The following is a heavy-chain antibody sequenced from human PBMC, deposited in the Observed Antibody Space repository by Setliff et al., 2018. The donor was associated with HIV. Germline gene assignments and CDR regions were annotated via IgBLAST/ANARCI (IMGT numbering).Heavy chain of an antibody. V-gene: IGHV3-23*03. CDR2: IYGDGSYS. CDR3: VKGAPDYDTNPFYYYFFMHV. Sequence: GGSLSLSCAASGFTFGSFAMSWVRQAPGKGLELVSAIYGDGSYSYYADSVKGRFSISRDNSQSTLSLQMQSLRAEDTALYYCVKGAPDYDTNPFYYYFFMHVWGKGTTVTVSS. D-gene: IGHD4-17*01. CDR1: GFTFGSFA. J-gene: IGHJ6*03.